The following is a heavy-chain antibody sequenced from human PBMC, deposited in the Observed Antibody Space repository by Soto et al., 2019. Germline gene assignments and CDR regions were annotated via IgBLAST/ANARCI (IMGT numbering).Heavy chain of an antibody. CDR2: ISYDRSNK. V-gene: IGHV3-30*03. Sequence: GGSLRLSCAASGFTFSSYSMNWVRQAPGKGLEWVAVISYDRSNKYYADSVKGRFTISRDNSKNTLYLQMNSLRAEDTAVYYCATAAGDDPKKGETLYYYYMDVWGKGTTVTVSS. D-gene: IGHD2-21*02. J-gene: IGHJ6*03. CDR3: ATAAGDDPKKGETLYYYYMDV. CDR1: GFTFSSYS.